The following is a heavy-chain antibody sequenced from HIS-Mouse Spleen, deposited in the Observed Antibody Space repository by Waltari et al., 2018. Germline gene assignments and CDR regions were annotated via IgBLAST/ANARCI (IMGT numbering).Heavy chain of an antibody. CDR3: VRDGYSGYGHDAFDI. CDR1: RGSISSSSYY. D-gene: IGHD5-12*01. CDR2: NYYSGST. J-gene: IGHJ3*02. V-gene: IGHV4-39*07. Sequence: QLQLQESGPGLVKPSETLSLTCTVSRGSISSSSYYWGWIRQPPGKGLDWIGSNYYSGSTYYNPSLKSRVTISVDTSKNQFSLKLSSVTAADTAVYYCVRDGYSGYGHDAFDIWGQGTMVTVSS.